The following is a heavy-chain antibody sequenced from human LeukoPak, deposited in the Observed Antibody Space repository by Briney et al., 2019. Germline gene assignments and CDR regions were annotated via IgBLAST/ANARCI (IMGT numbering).Heavy chain of an antibody. V-gene: IGHV3-30-3*01. Sequence: PGRSLRLSCAASGFTFSSYAMHWVRQAPGKGLEWVAVISYDGSNKYYADSVKGRFTISRDNSKNTLYLQMNSLRAEDTAVYYCARDFTPTKLRLGELSLGYWGQGTLVTVSS. CDR1: GFTFSSYA. CDR3: ARDFTPTKLRLGELSLGY. CDR2: ISYDGSNK. D-gene: IGHD3-16*02. J-gene: IGHJ4*02.